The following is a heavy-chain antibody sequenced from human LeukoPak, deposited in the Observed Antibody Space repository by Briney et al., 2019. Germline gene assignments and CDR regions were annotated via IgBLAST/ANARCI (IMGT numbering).Heavy chain of an antibody. CDR1: GGSISTNY. J-gene: IGHJ6*02. Sequence: SETLSLTCTVSGGSISTNYWSWIRQPAGKGLEWIGRIFASGSTNYNPSLKSRVTMSVDTSKNQFSLKLTSVTAADTAVYYCARRRPRLDTVTNSYYYYGMDVWGQGTTVTVSS. CDR2: IFASGST. D-gene: IGHD4-17*01. CDR3: ARRRPRLDTVTNSYYYYGMDV. V-gene: IGHV4-4*07.